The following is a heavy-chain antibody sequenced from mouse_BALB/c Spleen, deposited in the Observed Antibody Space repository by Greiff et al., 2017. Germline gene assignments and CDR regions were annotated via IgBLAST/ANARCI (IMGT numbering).Heavy chain of an antibody. CDR1: GFTFSSYA. CDR3: ARGGDYYGYDYAMDY. J-gene: IGHJ4*01. Sequence: EVMLVESGGGLVKPGGSLKLSCAASGFTFSSYAMSWVRQTPEKRLEWVASISSGGSTYYPDSVKGRFTISRDNARNILYLQMSSLRSEDTAMYYCARGGDYYGYDYAMDYWGQGTSVTVSS. D-gene: IGHD1-2*01. V-gene: IGHV5-6-5*01. CDR2: ISSGGST.